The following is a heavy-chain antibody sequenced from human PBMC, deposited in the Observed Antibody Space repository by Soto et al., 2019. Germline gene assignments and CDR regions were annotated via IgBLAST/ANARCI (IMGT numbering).Heavy chain of an antibody. CDR3: ARVPTRYYYDSSGYYYDRFDY. CDR2: IFSNDEK. V-gene: IGHV2-26*01. J-gene: IGHJ4*02. CDR1: GFSLSNARMG. Sequence: QVTLKESGPVLVKPTETLTLTCTVSGFSLSNARMGVSWIRQPPGKALEWLAHIFSNDEKSYSTSLKSRLTISKDTSKSQVVLTMTNMDPVDTATYYCARVPTRYYYDSSGYYYDRFDYWGQGTLVTVSS. D-gene: IGHD3-22*01.